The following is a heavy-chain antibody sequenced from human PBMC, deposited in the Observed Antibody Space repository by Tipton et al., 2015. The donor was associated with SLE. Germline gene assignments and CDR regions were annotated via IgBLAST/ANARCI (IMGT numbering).Heavy chain of an antibody. V-gene: IGHV3-48*01. D-gene: IGHD3-10*01. CDR1: GFTFSSYS. J-gene: IGHJ4*02. CDR2: ISSSSSTI. CDR3: ARDSSYYYGSGSLFEDY. Sequence: SLRLSCAASGFTFSSYSMNWVRQAPGKGLEWVSYISSSSSTIYYADSVKGRFTISRDNAKNSLYLQMNSLRAEDTAVYYCARDSSYYYGSGSLFEDYWGQGTLVTVSS.